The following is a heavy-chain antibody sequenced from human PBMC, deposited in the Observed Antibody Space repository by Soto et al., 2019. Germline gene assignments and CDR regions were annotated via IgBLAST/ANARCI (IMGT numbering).Heavy chain of an antibody. J-gene: IGHJ4*02. CDR1: GYTFTSYA. CDR3: AREGYGDYGKPFDY. D-gene: IGHD4-17*01. V-gene: IGHV1-3*01. Sequence: QVQLVQSGAEVKKPGASVKVSCKASGYTFTSYAMHWVRQAPGQRLEWMGWINAGNGNTKYSQKFQGRVTITRDTSASTAYMELSILRSEDTAMYYCAREGYGDYGKPFDYWGQGTLLTVSS. CDR2: INAGNGNT.